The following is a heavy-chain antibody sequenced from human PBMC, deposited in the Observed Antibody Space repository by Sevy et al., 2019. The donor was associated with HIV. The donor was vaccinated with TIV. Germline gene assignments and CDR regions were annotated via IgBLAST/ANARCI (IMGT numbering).Heavy chain of an antibody. V-gene: IGHV4-39*01. J-gene: IGHJ6*02. CDR1: GGSIGSSYY. CDR3: AKTETVYYYGMDV. Sequence: ETLSLTCTISGGSIGSSYYWGWVRQRPGKGLELIGTIYYSGNTDYNPSLKSRVTISVDRSKNQVSLKLRSVTAADTAVYYCAKTETVYYYGMDVWGQGTSVTVSS. CDR2: IYYSGNT. D-gene: IGHD1-1*01.